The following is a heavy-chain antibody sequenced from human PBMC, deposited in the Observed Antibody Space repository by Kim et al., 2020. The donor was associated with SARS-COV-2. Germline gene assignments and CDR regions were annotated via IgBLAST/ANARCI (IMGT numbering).Heavy chain of an antibody. CDR3: ARLMPHYYGSGSYFNY. V-gene: IGHV4-39*01. CDR2: IYYSGST. CDR1: GGSISSSSYY. D-gene: IGHD3-10*01. J-gene: IGHJ4*02. Sequence: SETLSLTCTVSGGSISSSSYYWGWIRQPPGKGLEWIGSIYYSGSTYYNPSLKSRVTISVDTSKNQFSLKLSSVTAADTAVYYCARLMPHYYGSGSYFNYWGQGTLVTVSS.